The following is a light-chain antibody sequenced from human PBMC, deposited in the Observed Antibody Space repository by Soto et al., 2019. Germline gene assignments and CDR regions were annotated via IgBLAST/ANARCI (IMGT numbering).Light chain of an antibody. V-gene: IGLV2-23*01. CDR2: EGG. CDR1: SSDVGSYNL. J-gene: IGLJ2*01. CDR3: SSYAGAVV. Sequence: QSALTRPASVSGSPGQSITISCTGTSSDVGSYNLVSWYQHHPGKAPKLIIYEGGNRPSGVSNRFSASKSGNTASLTISGLQAEDEADYYCSSYAGAVVFGGGTKLTVL.